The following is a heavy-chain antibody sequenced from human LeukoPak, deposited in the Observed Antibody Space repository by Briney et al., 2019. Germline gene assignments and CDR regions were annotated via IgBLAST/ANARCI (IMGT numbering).Heavy chain of an antibody. D-gene: IGHD1-26*01. CDR2: ISYTGTYT. CDR1: GFTFSDYW. Sequence: GGSLRLSCAASGFTFSDYWIDWVRQAPGKGLEWVSSISYTGTYTYYADSVKGRFTISRDNAQNSLYLQMNSLRAEDTAIYYCVRDRGTYRPIDYWGQGTLVTVSS. CDR3: VRDRGTYRPIDY. J-gene: IGHJ4*02. V-gene: IGHV3-21*04.